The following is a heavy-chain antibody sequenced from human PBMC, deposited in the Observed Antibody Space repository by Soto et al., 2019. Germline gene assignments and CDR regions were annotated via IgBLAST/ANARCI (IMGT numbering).Heavy chain of an antibody. D-gene: IGHD6-19*01. CDR2: IHPNTGGT. CDR3: ASDFRTRGWFRQAGNFAMDV. V-gene: IGHV1-2*02. CDR1: GYPYTNSY. J-gene: IGHJ6*02. Sequence: QVQLVQSGAEVRKPGASVKVSCKASGYPYTNSYMHWVRQAPGQGLEWMGWIHPNTGGTNYAQKFQGRVTMTRDTSVSTVYMELNRLTSADTAIYFCASDFRTRGWFRQAGNFAMDVWGQGTTVTVS.